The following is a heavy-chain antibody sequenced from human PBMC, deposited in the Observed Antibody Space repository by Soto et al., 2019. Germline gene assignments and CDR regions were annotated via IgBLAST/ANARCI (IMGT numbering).Heavy chain of an antibody. CDR1: GFTFTDYY. CDR2: ISSSGSTI. D-gene: IGHD2-21*02. J-gene: IGHJ5*02. CDR3: ARVLVFYGGFDP. V-gene: IGHV3-11*01. Sequence: GSLRLCCAASGFTFTDYYMTWIRQAPGKGLEWVSYISSSGSTIYYADSVKGRFTISRDNAKNSLYLQMNSLRAEDTAVYYCARVLVFYGGFDPWGQGTLVTVSS.